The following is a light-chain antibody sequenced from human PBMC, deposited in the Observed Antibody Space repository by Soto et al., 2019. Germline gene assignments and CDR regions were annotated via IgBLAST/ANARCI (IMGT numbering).Light chain of an antibody. V-gene: IGKV1-5*01. CDR1: QNINRW. J-gene: IGKJ4*01. Sequence: DIQMTQSPYALSASVGGRVTITCRASQNINRWLAWYQQKPGEAPKLLITDASSLKSGVPSRFSGSGSETEFTLSISSLQSEDFAVYYCQQYHKWPPFTFGGGTKVDIK. CDR2: DAS. CDR3: QQYHKWPPFT.